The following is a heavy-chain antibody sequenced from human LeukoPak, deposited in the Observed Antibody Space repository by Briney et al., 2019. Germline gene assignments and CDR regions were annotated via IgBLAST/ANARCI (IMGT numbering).Heavy chain of an antibody. V-gene: IGHV3-21*01. CDR3: ARVRCSSTSCYGRLDAFDI. D-gene: IGHD2-2*01. CDR2: ISSGSSYI. Sequence: GGSLRLSCAASGFTFSSYSMNWVRQAPGKGLEWVSSISSGSSYIYYADSVKGRFTISRDNAKNSLYLQMNSLRAEDTAVYYCARVRCSSTSCYGRLDAFDIWGQGTMVTVSS. CDR1: GFTFSSYS. J-gene: IGHJ3*02.